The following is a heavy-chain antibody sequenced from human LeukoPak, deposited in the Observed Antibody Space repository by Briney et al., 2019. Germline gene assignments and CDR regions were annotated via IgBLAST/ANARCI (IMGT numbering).Heavy chain of an antibody. CDR2: FFTSGTT. Sequence: SETLSLTCTVSGGSKSIYAWSWIQQPAGKVLEWIGRFFTSGTTNYNPSLKSRVTMSVDTSKNQFSLKLTSVTAADTAVYYCARAGGVGYYFDYWGQGTLVTVSS. J-gene: IGHJ4*02. V-gene: IGHV4-4*07. CDR3: ARAGGVGYYFDY. D-gene: IGHD3-16*01. CDR1: GGSKSIYA.